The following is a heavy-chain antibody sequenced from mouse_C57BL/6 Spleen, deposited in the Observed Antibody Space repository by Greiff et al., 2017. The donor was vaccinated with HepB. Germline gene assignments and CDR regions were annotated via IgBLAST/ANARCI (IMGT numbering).Heavy chain of an antibody. V-gene: IGHV1-50*01. J-gene: IGHJ2*01. CDR2: IDPSDSYT. CDR1: GYTFTSYW. Sequence: VQLQQPGAELVKPGASVKLSCKASGYTFTSYWMQWVKQRPGQGLEWIGEIDPSDSYTNYNQKFKGKATLTVDTSSSTAYMQLSSLTSEDSAVYYCSRLLSNHVDYWGQGTTLTVSS. D-gene: IGHD2-5*01. CDR3: SRLLSNHVDY.